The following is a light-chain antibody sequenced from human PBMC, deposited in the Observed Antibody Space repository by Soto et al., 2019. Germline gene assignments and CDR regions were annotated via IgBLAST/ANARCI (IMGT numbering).Light chain of an antibody. J-gene: IGKJ1*01. Sequence: EIVLTQSPGTLSLSPGERATLSCRASQSVGSRSLAWYQQKPGQAPRVLLYGTSERATGIPDRFSGSGSGTEFTLTISSLEAEDFAVYFCQQYGRSPTFGQGTKVDIK. V-gene: IGKV3-20*01. CDR2: GTS. CDR3: QQYGRSPT. CDR1: QSVGSRS.